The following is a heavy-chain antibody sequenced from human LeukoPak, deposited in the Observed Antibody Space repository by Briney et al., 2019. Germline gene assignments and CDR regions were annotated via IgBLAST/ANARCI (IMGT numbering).Heavy chain of an antibody. CDR1: GYTFTNYG. D-gene: IGHD3-10*01. Sequence: ASVKVSCKASGYTFTNYGISWVRQAPGQGLEWMGWISAYNGNTNYAQKLRGRVTMTTDTSTSTAYMELRSLRSDDTAMYYCARQSFGSGSRDDALDIWGQGTVVTVSS. J-gene: IGHJ3*02. V-gene: IGHV1-18*01. CDR3: ARQSFGSGSRDDALDI. CDR2: ISAYNGNT.